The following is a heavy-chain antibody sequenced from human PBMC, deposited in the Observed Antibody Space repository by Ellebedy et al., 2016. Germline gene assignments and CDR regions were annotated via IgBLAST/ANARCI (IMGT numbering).Heavy chain of an antibody. D-gene: IGHD2/OR15-2a*01. CDR1: GGSISSHDYY. CDR2: ISHSGST. J-gene: IGHJ4*02. Sequence: SETLSLTXSVSGGSISSHDYYYSWIRQSPEKGLEWIGYISHSGSTYYNPSLKSRVTISVDTSKNQFSLKLSSVTAADTAVFYCARAVYNSNWYYFDSWGQGTLVTVSS. V-gene: IGHV4-30-4*08. CDR3: ARAVYNSNWYYFDS.